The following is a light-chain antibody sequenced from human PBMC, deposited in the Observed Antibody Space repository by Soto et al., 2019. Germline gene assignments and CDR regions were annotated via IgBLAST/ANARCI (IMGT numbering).Light chain of an antibody. Sequence: DIQMTQSPSTLSASVGDRVTITCRASQSISSWLAWYQQKPGKAPKLLIYKASSLESGVPSRFSGSGSGTEFTLTISSLDPDDFATYYCQQYNSYLLTFGGGTKVEIK. CDR1: QSISSW. J-gene: IGKJ4*01. CDR3: QQYNSYLLT. CDR2: KAS. V-gene: IGKV1-5*03.